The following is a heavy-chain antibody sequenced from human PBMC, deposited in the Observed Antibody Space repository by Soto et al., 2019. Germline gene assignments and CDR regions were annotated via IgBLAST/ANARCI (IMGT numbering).Heavy chain of an antibody. Sequence: QVQLQESGPGLVKPSETLSLTCTVSGGSVSSGSYYWSWIRQPPEKGLEWIGYIYYSGSTNYNPSLKSRVTISVDTSKNQFSLKLSSVTAADTAVYYCARGEYYYDSSGYYYVEYYFDYWGQGTLVTVSS. CDR2: IYYSGST. CDR3: ARGEYYYDSSGYYYVEYYFDY. J-gene: IGHJ4*02. CDR1: GGSVSSGSYY. V-gene: IGHV4-61*01. D-gene: IGHD3-22*01.